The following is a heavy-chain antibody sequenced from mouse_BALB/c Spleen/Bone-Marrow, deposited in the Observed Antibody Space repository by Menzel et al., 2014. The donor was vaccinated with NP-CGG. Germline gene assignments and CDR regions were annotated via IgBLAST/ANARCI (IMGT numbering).Heavy chain of an antibody. CDR3: ARELYYFDY. Sequence: EVKVVESGPGLVKPSQTVSLTCTVTGISIXTGNYRWSWIRQFPGNKLEWIGYIYYSGTITYNPSLTSRTTITRDTSKNQFFLEMNSLTAEDTATYYCARELYYFDYWGQGTTLTVSS. CDR2: IYYSGTI. J-gene: IGHJ2*01. CDR1: GISIXTGNYR. V-gene: IGHV3-5*02.